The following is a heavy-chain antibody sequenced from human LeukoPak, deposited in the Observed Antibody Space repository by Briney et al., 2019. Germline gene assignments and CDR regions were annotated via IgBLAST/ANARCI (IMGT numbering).Heavy chain of an antibody. V-gene: IGHV3-21*01. CDR1: GFTFTSYS. J-gene: IGHJ4*02. CDR3: ARDFVNSGYYFDY. CDR2: ISDTGTSK. Sequence: GGSLRLSCVASGFTFTSYSMNWVRQAPGEGLEWVSGISDTGTSKYYADSVKGRFTISRDDAKNSLYLQMNSLRAEDTAVYYCARDFVNSGYYFDYWGQGTLVTVSS. D-gene: IGHD3-22*01.